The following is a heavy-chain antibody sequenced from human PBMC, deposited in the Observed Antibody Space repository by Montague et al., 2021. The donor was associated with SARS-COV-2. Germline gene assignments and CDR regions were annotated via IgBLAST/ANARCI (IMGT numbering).Heavy chain of an antibody. V-gene: IGHV4-30-4*08. CDR2: TYESGNS. Sequence: TLSLTCTVSGGSISSSDYYWSWVRPPPGKGLEWLGYTYESGNSNSTPSLKSRITISLHTSKNLFSLSLGSVTAADTAVYYCARGDFSGSDFDYWGQGTLVTVSS. D-gene: IGHD2-15*01. CDR1: GGSISSSDYY. CDR3: ARGDFSGSDFDY. J-gene: IGHJ4*02.